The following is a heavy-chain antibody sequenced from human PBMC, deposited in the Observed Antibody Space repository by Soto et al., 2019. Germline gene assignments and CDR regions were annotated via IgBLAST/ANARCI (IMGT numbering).Heavy chain of an antibody. CDR3: AKSWGDTWQQSAFDF. D-gene: IGHD5-18*01. V-gene: IGHV3-23*01. CDR1: GFGFDKYS. Sequence: EVRLLEAGGGLVQPGGSLRLSCAASGFGFDKYSMSWVRQAPGKGLEWVSGISGTAHSKHYADSVKGQFTISRDNFEKTLYLQMNSLRVEDTAVYYCAKSWGDTWQQSAFDFWGQGTMVTVSS. J-gene: IGHJ3*01. CDR2: ISGTAHSK.